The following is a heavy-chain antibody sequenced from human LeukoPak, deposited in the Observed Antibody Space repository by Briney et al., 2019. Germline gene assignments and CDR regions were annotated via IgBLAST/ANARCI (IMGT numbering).Heavy chain of an antibody. V-gene: IGHV4-59*12. Sequence: KPSETLSLTCTVSGGSISSYYWSWIRQPPGKGLEWIGYIYYSGSTNYNPSLKSRVTISVDTSKNQFSLKLSSVTAADTAVYYCASPSRGIAVAVTRALDIWGQGTMVTVSS. CDR3: ASPSRGIAVAVTRALDI. D-gene: IGHD6-19*01. CDR2: IYYSGST. CDR1: GGSISSYY. J-gene: IGHJ3*02.